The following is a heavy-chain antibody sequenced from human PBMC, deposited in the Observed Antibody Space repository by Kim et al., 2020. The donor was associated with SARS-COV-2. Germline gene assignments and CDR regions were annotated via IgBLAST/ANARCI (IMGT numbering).Heavy chain of an antibody. J-gene: IGHJ4*02. CDR3: ARETSMIVVVNPFGY. Sequence: GGSLRLSCAASGFTFSSYSMNWVRQAPGKGLEWVSSISSSSSYIYYADSVKGRFTISRDNAKNSLYLQMNSLRAEDTAVYYCARETSMIVVVNPFGYWGQGTLGTVSS. CDR1: GFTFSSYS. V-gene: IGHV3-21*01. CDR2: ISSSSSYI. D-gene: IGHD3-22*01.